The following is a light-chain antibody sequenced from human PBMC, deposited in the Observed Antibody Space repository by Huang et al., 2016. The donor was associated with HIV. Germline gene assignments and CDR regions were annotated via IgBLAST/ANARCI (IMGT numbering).Light chain of an antibody. CDR2: GAS. Sequence: EKVMTQSPATLSVSPGERATLSCRASQSVSSNLAWYQQKPGQAPRLLMSGASTRATGIQARFSGSGSGTEFTLTISSLQSEDFAVYYCQQYNNWPWTFGQGTKVEIK. CDR3: QQYNNWPWT. J-gene: IGKJ1*01. CDR1: QSVSSN. V-gene: IGKV3-15*01.